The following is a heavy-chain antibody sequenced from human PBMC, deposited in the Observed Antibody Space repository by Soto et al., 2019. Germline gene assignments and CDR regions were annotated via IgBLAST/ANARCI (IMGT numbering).Heavy chain of an antibody. V-gene: IGHV5-10-1*01. CDR3: TREEYNWNWFDP. CDR2: IDPSGSYT. CDR1: GYSFDSHW. D-gene: IGHD1-20*01. Sequence: GESLKISCKGSGYSFDSHWISWVRQMPGKGLEWMGRIDPSGSYTNYSPSFQGHVTISADPSISSAYLQWSILKASDTAMYFCTREEYNWNWFDPWGQGPLVTVS. J-gene: IGHJ5*01.